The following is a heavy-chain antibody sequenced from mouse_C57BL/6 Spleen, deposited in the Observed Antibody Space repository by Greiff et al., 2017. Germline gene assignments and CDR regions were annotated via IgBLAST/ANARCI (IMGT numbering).Heavy chain of an antibody. CDR2: INYDGSST. V-gene: IGHV5-16*01. Sequence: EVQLVESEGGLVQPGSSMKLSCTASGFTFSDYYMAWVRQVPEKGLEWVSNINYDGSSTYYLDSLKSRFIISRDNAKNILYLQMSSLKSEDTATYYCARAGLRSYFDYWGQGTTLTVSS. CDR3: ARAGLRSYFDY. D-gene: IGHD1-1*01. J-gene: IGHJ2*01. CDR1: GFTFSDYY.